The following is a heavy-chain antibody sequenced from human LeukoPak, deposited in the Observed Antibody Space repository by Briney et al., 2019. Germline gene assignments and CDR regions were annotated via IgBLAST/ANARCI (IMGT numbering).Heavy chain of an antibody. D-gene: IGHD2-15*01. CDR2: IWYDGSNK. J-gene: IGHJ6*03. Sequence: GRSLRLSCAASGFTFSSYGMHWVRQAPGKGLEWVAVIWYDGSNKYYADSVKGRFTISRDNSKNTLYLQMNSLRAEDTAVYYCARKRIGGSSRKGSGRDYMDVWGKGTTVTVSS. V-gene: IGHV3-33*01. CDR1: GFTFSSYG. CDR3: ARKRIGGSSRKGSGRDYMDV.